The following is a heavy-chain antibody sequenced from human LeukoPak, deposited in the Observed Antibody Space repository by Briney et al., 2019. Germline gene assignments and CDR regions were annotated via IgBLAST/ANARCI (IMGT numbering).Heavy chain of an antibody. CDR2: IYYTRST. CDR3: ARVRYSDVLTGYYGDGYFDY. CDR1: GCSISSYF. Sequence: SETLSLTCTASGCSISSYFLSWIRQPPGKGLERIGYIYYTRSTHYNPSLKSRVTISVDTSKNQFSLKLSSVTDADTAVYYCARVRYSDVLTGYYGDGYFDYWGQGTLVTVSS. J-gene: IGHJ4*02. D-gene: IGHD3-9*01. V-gene: IGHV4-59*01.